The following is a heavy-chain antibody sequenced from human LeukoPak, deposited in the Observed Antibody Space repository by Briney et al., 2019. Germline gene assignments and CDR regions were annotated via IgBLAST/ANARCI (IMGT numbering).Heavy chain of an antibody. Sequence: PGRSLRLSCAASRFTFSNYVMHWVRQAPGKGLEWVAVISYDGSDKYYADSVKGRFTISRDNSKNTLYLQMNSLRVDDTAVYYCAKSLDYGGNRARLDFWGQGTLVTVSS. CDR3: AKSLDYGGNRARLDF. CDR1: RFTFSNYV. J-gene: IGHJ4*02. CDR2: ISYDGSDK. V-gene: IGHV3-30*18. D-gene: IGHD4-23*01.